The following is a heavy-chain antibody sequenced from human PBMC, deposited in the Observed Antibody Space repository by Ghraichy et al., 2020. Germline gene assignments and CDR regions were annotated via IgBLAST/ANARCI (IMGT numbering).Heavy chain of an antibody. V-gene: IGHV3-23*01. D-gene: IGHD5-12*01. Sequence: GGSLRLSCAASRFTFTLYAMNWVRLAPGRGLEWVSTISASGDRRHYAASVEGRFTISRDNSQNTLFLQMNSLRAEDTAIYYCAKDSAPIQGTLAWGPKPRTTPHESFDVWGLGTVVTVSS. CDR1: RFTFTLYA. CDR3: AKDSAPIQGTLAWGPKPRTTPHESFDV. J-gene: IGHJ3*01. CDR2: ISASGDRR.